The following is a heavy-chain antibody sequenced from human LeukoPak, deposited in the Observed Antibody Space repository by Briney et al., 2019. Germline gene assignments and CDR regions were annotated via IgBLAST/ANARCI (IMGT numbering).Heavy chain of an antibody. Sequence: GGSLKLSCAASGFTFSGSAMHWVRQASGKGLEWVGRIRSKANSYATAYAASVKGRFTISRDDPKNTAYLQMSSLKTEDTAVYYCARGVSQYCGGDCYHNWFDPWGQGTLVTVSS. CDR3: ARGVSQYCGGDCYHNWFDP. V-gene: IGHV3-73*01. J-gene: IGHJ5*02. CDR1: GFTFSGSA. CDR2: IRSKANSYAT. D-gene: IGHD2-21*02.